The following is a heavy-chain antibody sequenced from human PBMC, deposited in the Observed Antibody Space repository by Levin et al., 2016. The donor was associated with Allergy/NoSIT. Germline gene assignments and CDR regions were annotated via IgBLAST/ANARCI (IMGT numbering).Heavy chain of an antibody. CDR1: GFTFEDYG. D-gene: IGHD3-10*01. V-gene: IGHV3-48*01. Sequence: GGSLRLSCTASGFTFEDYGMSWVRQAPGKGLEWVSYISASGNTIHYSDSVKGRFTISRDNAKESVNLQMNSLRAEDTAVYYCVRVRPPWGSGTFRFYHGMDVWGQGTTVTVSS. CDR2: ISASGNTI. CDR3: VRVRPPWGSGTFRFYHGMDV. J-gene: IGHJ6*02.